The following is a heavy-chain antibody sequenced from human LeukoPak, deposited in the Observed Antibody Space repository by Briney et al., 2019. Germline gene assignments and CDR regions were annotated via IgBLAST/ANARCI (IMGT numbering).Heavy chain of an antibody. CDR3: ARQLGDRLLFDY. CDR2: INHSGST. J-gene: IGHJ4*02. D-gene: IGHD2-21*01. Sequence: SETLSLTCAVYGGSFSGYYWSWIRQPPGKGLEWIGEINHSGSTNYNPSLKSRVTISVDTSKNQFSLKLSSVTAADTAVYYCARQLGDRLLFDYWGQGTLVTVSS. V-gene: IGHV4-34*01. CDR1: GGSFSGYY.